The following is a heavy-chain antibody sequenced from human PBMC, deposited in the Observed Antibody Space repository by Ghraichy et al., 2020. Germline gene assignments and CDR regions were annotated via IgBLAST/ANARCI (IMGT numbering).Heavy chain of an antibody. J-gene: IGHJ6*02. V-gene: IGHV3-74*01. CDR2: INSDGSST. CDR3: AREDTLAYYYYGMDV. CDR1: GFTFSSYW. Sequence: LSLTCAASGFTFSSYWMHWVRQAPGKGLVWVSRINSDGSSTTYADSVRGRFTISRDNARNTLYLQMNSLRAEDTAVYYCAREDTLAYYYYGMDVWGHGTTVTVSS. D-gene: IGHD3-16*01.